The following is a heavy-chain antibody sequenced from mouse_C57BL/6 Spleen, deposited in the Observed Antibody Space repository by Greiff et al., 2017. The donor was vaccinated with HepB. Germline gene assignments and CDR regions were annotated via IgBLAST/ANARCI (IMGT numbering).Heavy chain of an antibody. CDR2: ISYSGST. V-gene: IGHV3-1*01. J-gene: IGHJ2*01. Sequence: DVQLQESGPGMVKPSQSLSLTCTVTGYSITSGYDWHWIRHFPGNKLEWMGYISYSGSTNYNPSLKSRISITHDTSKNHFFLKLNSVTTEDTATYYCAREDYSNYFDYWGQGTTLTVSS. CDR3: AREDYSNYFDY. CDR1: GYSITSGYD. D-gene: IGHD2-13*01.